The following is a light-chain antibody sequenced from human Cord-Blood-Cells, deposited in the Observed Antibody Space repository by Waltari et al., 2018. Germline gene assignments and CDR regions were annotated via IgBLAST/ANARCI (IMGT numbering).Light chain of an antibody. Sequence: EIVMTQSPATLSVSPEERATLSCRASQSVSSNLAWYQQKPGQAPRLLIYGASTRATGIPARFSGSGSGTEFTLTISSLQSEDFAVYYCQQYNNWPPMYTFGQGTKLEIK. CDR2: GAS. V-gene: IGKV3-15*01. CDR1: QSVSSN. CDR3: QQYNNWPPMYT. J-gene: IGKJ2*01.